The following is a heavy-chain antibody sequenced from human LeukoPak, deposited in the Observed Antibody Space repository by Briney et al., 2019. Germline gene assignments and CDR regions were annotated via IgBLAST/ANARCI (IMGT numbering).Heavy chain of an antibody. J-gene: IGHJ5*02. Sequence: ASVTVSCKVSGYTLTELSMHWVRQAPGKGLEWMGGFDPEDGETIYAQKFQGRVTMTEDTSTDTAYMELSSLRSEDTAVCYCATLRGYSHLGRFDPWGQGTLVTVSS. CDR3: ATLRGYSHLGRFDP. CDR1: GYTLTELS. V-gene: IGHV1-24*01. CDR2: FDPEDGET. D-gene: IGHD5-12*01.